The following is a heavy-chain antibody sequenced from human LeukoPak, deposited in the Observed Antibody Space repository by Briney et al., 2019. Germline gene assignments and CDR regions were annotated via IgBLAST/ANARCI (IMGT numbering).Heavy chain of an antibody. D-gene: IGHD3-3*01. CDR3: ARVTPIKDYDFWSGYYPNNYYFDY. Sequence: SETLSLTCAVYGGSFSGYYWSWIRQPPGKGLEWIGEINHSGSTNYNPSLKSRVTISVDRSKNQFSLKLSSVTAADTAVYYCARVTPIKDYDFWSGYYPNNYYFDYWGQGTLVTVSS. CDR1: GGSFSGYY. J-gene: IGHJ4*02. V-gene: IGHV4-34*01. CDR2: INHSGST.